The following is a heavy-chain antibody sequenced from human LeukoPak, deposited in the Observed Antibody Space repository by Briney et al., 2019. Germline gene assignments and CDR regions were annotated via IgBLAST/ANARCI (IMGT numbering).Heavy chain of an antibody. D-gene: IGHD4/OR15-4a*01. CDR3: AREDPRTKVPEGMDV. J-gene: IGHJ6*04. V-gene: IGHV4-61*01. Sequence: SETLSLTCTVSGGSISSSSYYWGWIRQPPGKGLEWIGYIYYSGTTNYNPSLKSRVTISVDTSKNQFSLKLNSVTAADTAVYYCAREDPRTKVPEGMDVWGKGTTVTVSS. CDR2: IYYSGTT. CDR1: GGSISSSSYY.